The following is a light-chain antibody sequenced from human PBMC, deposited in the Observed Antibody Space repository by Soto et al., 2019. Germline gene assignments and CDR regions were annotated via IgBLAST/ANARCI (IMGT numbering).Light chain of an antibody. V-gene: IGKV3-20*01. CDR1: QSVSSSY. J-gene: IGKJ2*01. Sequence: EIVLTQSPGTLSLSPGERATLSCRASQSVSSSYLGWYQQKPDQAPRLLIYGASSMATGIPERFSGSGSGTDFTLTISRLEPEDFGVYYCQRYSSSELYTFGQGTKLEIK. CDR2: GAS. CDR3: QRYSSSELYT.